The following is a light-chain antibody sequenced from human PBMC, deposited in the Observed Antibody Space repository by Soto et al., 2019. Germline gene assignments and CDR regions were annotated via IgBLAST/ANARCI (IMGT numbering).Light chain of an antibody. CDR3: QQYGSSPWT. CDR1: QSVSSSY. V-gene: IGKV3-20*01. CDR2: GAS. Sequence: EIVLTQSPGTLSLSPGERATLSCRASQSVSSSYLAWYQQKPGQAPRLLIYGASNRATGIPHRFSGSGSGTDFTLTISRLEPEDFAVYYCQQYGSSPWTFGQGTKVDIK. J-gene: IGKJ1*01.